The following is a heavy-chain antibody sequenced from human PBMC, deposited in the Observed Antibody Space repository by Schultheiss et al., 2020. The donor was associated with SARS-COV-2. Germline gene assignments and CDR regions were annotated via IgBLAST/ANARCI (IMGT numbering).Heavy chain of an antibody. Sequence: SETLSLTCTVSGGSISSSSYYWGWIRQPPGKGLEWIGYIFHSGSTYYNPSLKSRVTISVDTSNNQFSLKLSSVTAADTALYYCAKCASTVTILDAFDIWGQGTMVTVSS. V-gene: IGHV4-39*07. CDR2: IFHSGST. J-gene: IGHJ3*02. CDR1: GGSISSSSYY. D-gene: IGHD4-17*01. CDR3: AKCASTVTILDAFDI.